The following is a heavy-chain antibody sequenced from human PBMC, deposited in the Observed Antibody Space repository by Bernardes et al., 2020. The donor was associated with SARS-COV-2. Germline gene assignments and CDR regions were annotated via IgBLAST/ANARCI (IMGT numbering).Heavy chain of an antibody. CDR1: GFTFSDYA. D-gene: IGHD1-26*01. V-gene: IGHV3-48*01. CDR3: ARVSRVRIELSHYQRENED. Sequence: GGSLRLSCAASGFTFSDYAMNWVRQAPGKGLEWVSYISCSSTTTYYTDSVKGRFTISRDSAKNSLFLQMNSLRGEDTAVYYCARVSRVRIELSHYQRENEDWGQGNLVTV. J-gene: IGHJ4*02. CDR2: ISCSSTTT.